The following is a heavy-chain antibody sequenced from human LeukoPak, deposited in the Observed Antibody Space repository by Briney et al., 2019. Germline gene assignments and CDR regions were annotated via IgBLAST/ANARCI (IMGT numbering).Heavy chain of an antibody. Sequence: GASVKVSCKASGYTFTNYGISWVRQAPGQGLEWMGWINPNSGGTNYAQKFQGRVTMTRDTSISTAYMELSRLRSDDTAVYYCARDNGTEACSGGSCYSFVWFDPWGQGTLVTVSS. CDR1: GYTFTNYG. D-gene: IGHD2-15*01. CDR2: INPNSGGT. J-gene: IGHJ5*02. V-gene: IGHV1-2*02. CDR3: ARDNGTEACSGGSCYSFVWFDP.